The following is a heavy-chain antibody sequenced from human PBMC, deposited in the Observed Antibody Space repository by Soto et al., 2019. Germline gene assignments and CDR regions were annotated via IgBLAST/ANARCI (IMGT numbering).Heavy chain of an antibody. J-gene: IGHJ6*03. CDR1: GLTINSYW. V-gene: IGHV3-74*01. CDR2: INGDGSST. D-gene: IGHD3-10*01. Sequence: QLVESGGGLVQPGGSLRLSCVASGLTINSYWMYWVRQPPGKGPVWVSRINGDGSSTNYADSVKGRFTISRDNAKNTLYLPMNSLGAEETAGYYCAIRYGSVNFYYMDVWGTGTTVNVSS. CDR3: AIRYGSVNFYYMDV.